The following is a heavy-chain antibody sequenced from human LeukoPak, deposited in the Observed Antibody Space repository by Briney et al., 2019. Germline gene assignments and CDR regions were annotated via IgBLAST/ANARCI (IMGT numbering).Heavy chain of an antibody. CDR1: GFTFSSYA. D-gene: IGHD2-8*01. V-gene: IGHV3-23*01. J-gene: IGHJ4*02. CDR3: AKGGYCTNGVCYSNTYFDY. Sequence: PGGSLRLSCAASGFTFSSYAMSWVRHAPGKGLEWVSAISGSGGSTYYADSVKGRFTISRDNCKNTLYLQMNSLRAEDTAVYYCAKGGYCTNGVCYSNTYFDYWGQGTLVTVSS. CDR2: ISGSGGST.